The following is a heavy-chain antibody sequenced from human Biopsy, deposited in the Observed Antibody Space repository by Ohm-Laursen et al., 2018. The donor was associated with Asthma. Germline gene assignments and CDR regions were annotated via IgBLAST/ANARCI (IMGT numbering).Heavy chain of an antibody. D-gene: IGHD4-17*01. CDR2: HDHEEGGT. Sequence: SSVKVSCKAPGGTFSNFAISWVRQAPGQGLEWMGGHDHEEGGTVNARRFQGRVTMTEDTSTDTAYMGLSSLSSDDTAVYYCASDFPKDYVRYNFQFWGQGTLVTVSS. CDR1: GGTFSNFA. V-gene: IGHV1-24*01. J-gene: IGHJ4*02. CDR3: ASDFPKDYVRYNFQF.